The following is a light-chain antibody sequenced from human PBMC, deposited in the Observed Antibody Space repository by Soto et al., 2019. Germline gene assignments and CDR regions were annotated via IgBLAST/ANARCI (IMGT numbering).Light chain of an antibody. J-gene: IGLJ3*02. CDR1: SGSIASSY. V-gene: IGLV6-57*04. CDR2: EDN. CDR3: QSSEGSNSCV. Sequence: NFMLTQPHSVSESPGKTVTISCTHSSGSIASSYVQWYQQRPGSAPTTVIYEDNQRPSGVPDRVSGSIDSSYNSASLAISGLKTEDEADYYCQSSEGSNSCVFGGGTKLTVL.